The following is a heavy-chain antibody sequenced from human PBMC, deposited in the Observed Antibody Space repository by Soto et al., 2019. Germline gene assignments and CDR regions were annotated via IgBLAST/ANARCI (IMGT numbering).Heavy chain of an antibody. CDR2: IFPGDSDT. V-gene: IGHV5-51*01. J-gene: IGHJ6*02. CDR3: ARLPSGGWPNFDYYYGMDV. Sequence: PGESLKISCEGFGFSFTNYWIGWVRQMPGKGLEWMGVIFPGDSDTRYSPSFQGQVTISGDKSISTAYLQWNSLKASDTAMYYCARLPSGGWPNFDYYYGMDVWGQGTTVTVSS. CDR1: GFSFTNYW. D-gene: IGHD2-15*01.